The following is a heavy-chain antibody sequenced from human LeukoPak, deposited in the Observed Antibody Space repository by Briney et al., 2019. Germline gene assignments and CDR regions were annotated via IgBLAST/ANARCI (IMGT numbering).Heavy chain of an antibody. J-gene: IGHJ4*02. CDR1: GGSFSGYY. V-gene: IGHV4-34*01. CDR2: INHSGST. CDR3: ARRPSYSGSYTTDY. Sequence: PSETLSLTCAVYGGSFSGYYWSWIRQPPGKGLEWIGEINHSGSTNYNPSLKSRVTISVDTSKNQFSLKLSSVTAADTAVYYCARRPSYSGSYTTDYGGQGTLVTASS. D-gene: IGHD1-26*01.